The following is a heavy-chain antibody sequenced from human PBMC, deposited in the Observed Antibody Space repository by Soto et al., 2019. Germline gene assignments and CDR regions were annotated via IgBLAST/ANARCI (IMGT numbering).Heavy chain of an antibody. Sequence: ASGKVSCTASGYSFTAYYIHWLRQAPGQGLEWIGWVNPASGDTSFSQNFQGRVTMTSDTSISTAYMELNSLRSDDTAVYFCARLAYVDRFDHWGQGTLVTVSS. CDR3: ARLAYVDRFDH. D-gene: IGHD5-12*01. J-gene: IGHJ4*02. V-gene: IGHV1-2*02. CDR1: GYSFTAYY. CDR2: VNPASGDT.